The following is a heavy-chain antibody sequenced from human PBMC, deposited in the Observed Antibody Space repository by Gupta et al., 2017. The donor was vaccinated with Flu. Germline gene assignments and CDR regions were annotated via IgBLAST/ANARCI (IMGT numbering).Heavy chain of an antibody. D-gene: IGHD6-13*01. V-gene: IGHV3-21*01. Sequence: EVQLVESGGGLVKPGGSLRVSCAASGFTFSSHYMDWVRQAPGRGLEWVSSISPTGSYSYYADSLKGRFTISRDNAGNSLYLEMNSLRAEDTAVYYCARGGDFSSSYQNYYYGMDVWGQGTTVIVSS. CDR2: ISPTGSYS. J-gene: IGHJ6*02. CDR1: GFTFSSHY. CDR3: ARGGDFSSSYQNYYYGMDV.